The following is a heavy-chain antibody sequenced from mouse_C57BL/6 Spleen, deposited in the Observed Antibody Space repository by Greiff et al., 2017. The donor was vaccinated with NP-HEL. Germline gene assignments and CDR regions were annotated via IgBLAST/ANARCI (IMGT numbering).Heavy chain of an antibody. CDR3: ARDYGSSPYFDY. Sequence: QVQLQQPGAELVRPGSSVKLSCKASGYTFTSYWMHWVKQRPIQGLEWIGNIDPSDSENHYNQKFQDKATLTVDKSSSTAYMQLSSLTSEDSAVYYWARDYGSSPYFDYWGQGTTLTVSS. CDR1: GYTFTSYW. J-gene: IGHJ2*01. D-gene: IGHD1-1*01. CDR2: IDPSDSEN. V-gene: IGHV1-52*01.